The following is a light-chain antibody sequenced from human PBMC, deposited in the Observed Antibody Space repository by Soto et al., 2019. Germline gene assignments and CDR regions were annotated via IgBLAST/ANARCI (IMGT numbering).Light chain of an antibody. CDR2: GAS. J-gene: IGKJ2*01. V-gene: IGKV3-20*01. Sequence: EIVLTQSPGTLSLSPGERATLSCRASQSVSSSYLAWYQQKPGQAPRLLIYGASSRATGIPDRFSGSGSGTDCTLNISRLEPEDFAVYYCQQYGSSPPYTFGQGPKLEI. CDR1: QSVSSSY. CDR3: QQYGSSPPYT.